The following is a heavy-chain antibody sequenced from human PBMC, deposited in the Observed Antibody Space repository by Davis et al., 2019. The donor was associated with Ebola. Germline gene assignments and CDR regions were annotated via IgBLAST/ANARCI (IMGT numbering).Heavy chain of an antibody. V-gene: IGHV3-7*01. CDR3: ATKQGDY. Sequence: PGGSLRLSCAASGFTFGDYYMSWIRQAPGKGLEWVASTNPDASEKYYVDSARGRFTISRDNAKNSLYLQMNSLRAEDTAVYYCATKQGDYWGQGTLVTVSS. J-gene: IGHJ4*02. CDR1: GFTFGDYY. CDR2: TNPDASEK.